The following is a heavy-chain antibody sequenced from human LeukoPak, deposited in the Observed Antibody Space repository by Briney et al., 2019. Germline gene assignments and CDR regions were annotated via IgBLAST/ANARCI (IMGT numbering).Heavy chain of an antibody. J-gene: IGHJ3*02. Sequence: EASVTVSCKVSGYTLSDLAMHWVRQAPGKGLEWMGGLDPEDGEAIYAQPLQGRVTMTEDTSSDTAYMVLSSLRSEDTAVYYCATRNFGDYGAFDIWGQGTMVTVSS. D-gene: IGHD4-17*01. V-gene: IGHV1-24*01. CDR3: ATRNFGDYGAFDI. CDR2: LDPEDGEA. CDR1: GYTLSDLA.